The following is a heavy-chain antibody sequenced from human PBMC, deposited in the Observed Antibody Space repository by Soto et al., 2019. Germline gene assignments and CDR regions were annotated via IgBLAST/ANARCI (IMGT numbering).Heavy chain of an antibody. CDR2: IYHSGST. D-gene: IGHD1-26*01. CDR1: GGSISSSNW. CDR3: ARAPRVGATKYCDY. Sequence: PSETLSLTCAVSGGSISSSNWWSWVRQPPGKGLEWIGEIYHSGSTNYNPPLKSRVTISVDKSKNQFSLKLSSVTAADTAVYYCARAPRVGATKYCDYWGQGTLVTVSS. V-gene: IGHV4-4*02. J-gene: IGHJ4*02.